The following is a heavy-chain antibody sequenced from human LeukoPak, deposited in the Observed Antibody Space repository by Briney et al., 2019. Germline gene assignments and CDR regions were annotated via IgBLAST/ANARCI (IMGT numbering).Heavy chain of an antibody. CDR2: IKQVGSDK. J-gene: IGHJ4*02. Sequence: GGSLRLSCAASGFTFSSYWMSWVGQAPGEGLEGVANIKQVGSDKYYVDSVKGRFTISRDNAKNSLYVQMNSLRAEDTAVYYCARDLMTYSSSWTGMANDYWGQGTLVTVSS. D-gene: IGHD6-13*01. CDR1: GFTFSSYW. V-gene: IGHV3-7*01. CDR3: ARDLMTYSSSWTGMANDY.